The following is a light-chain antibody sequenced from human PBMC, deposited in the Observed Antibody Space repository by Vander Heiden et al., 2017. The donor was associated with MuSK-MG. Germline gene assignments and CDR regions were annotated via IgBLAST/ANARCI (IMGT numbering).Light chain of an antibody. CDR1: QNVLDNSNNKNY. Sequence: DIVMTQSPDSLAVSLGERASINCKSSQNVLDNSNNKNYLAWYQQKAGQPPRLLIYWASTRESGVPDRFSGSGSGTDFTLTIGSLQAEDVAVYYCQQDYSIPRTFGQGTKVAIK. V-gene: IGKV4-1*01. CDR3: QQDYSIPRT. J-gene: IGKJ1*01. CDR2: WAS.